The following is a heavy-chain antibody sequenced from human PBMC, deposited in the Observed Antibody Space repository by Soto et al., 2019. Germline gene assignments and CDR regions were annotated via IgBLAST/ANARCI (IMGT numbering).Heavy chain of an antibody. J-gene: IGHJ6*02. CDR2: ISANNGNT. V-gene: IGHV1-18*01. D-gene: IGHD3-9*01. CDR1: GYTFTSYG. CDR3: ARRRPSYGILTGYPVPNYGMDV. Sequence: ASVKVSCKASGYTFTSYGISWVRQAPGQGLEWMGWISANNGNTNYAQKLQGRVTMTTDTSTSTAYMELRSLRSEDTAVYYCARRRPSYGILTGYPVPNYGMDVWGQGTTVTVSS.